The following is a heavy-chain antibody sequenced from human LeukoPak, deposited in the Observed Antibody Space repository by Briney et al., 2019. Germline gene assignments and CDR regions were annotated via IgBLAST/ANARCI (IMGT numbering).Heavy chain of an antibody. CDR3: ARVLYDSSGYYLNYFDY. CDR2: ISSSSTI. J-gene: IGHJ4*02. V-gene: IGHV3-69-1*02. CDR1: GFTFSDYY. Sequence: GGSLRLSCAASGFTFSDYYMNWVRQAPGKGLEWVSSISSSSTIYYADSVKGRFTISRDNAMNSLYLQMNSLRVEDTAVYYCARVLYDSSGYYLNYFDYWGQGTLVTVSS. D-gene: IGHD3-22*01.